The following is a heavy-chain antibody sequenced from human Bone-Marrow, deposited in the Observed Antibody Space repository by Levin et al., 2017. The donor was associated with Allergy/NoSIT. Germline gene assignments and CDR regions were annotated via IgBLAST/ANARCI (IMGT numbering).Heavy chain of an antibody. V-gene: IGHV3-23*01. CDR1: GFTFNNYA. CDR2: IGGRSGVT. J-gene: IGHJ6*03. D-gene: IGHD2-2*01. CDR3: AKERGYCSSSMCWGYYYMDV. Sequence: PGESLKISCAASGFTFNNYAMSWVRQAPGKGLEWLSGIGGRSGVTYYAESVKGRFTISRDNSKNTLHLQMNSLRVEDTAVYYCAKERGYCSSSMCWGYYYMDVWGKGTTVTVS.